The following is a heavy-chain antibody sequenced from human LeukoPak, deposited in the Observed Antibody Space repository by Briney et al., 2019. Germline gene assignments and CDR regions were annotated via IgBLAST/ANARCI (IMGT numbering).Heavy chain of an antibody. V-gene: IGHV4-30-4*08. CDR1: GGSISSGDYY. Sequence: PSQTLSLTCTVSGGSISSGDYYWSWIRQPPGKGLEWIGEINHSGSTNYNPSLKSRVTISVDTSKNQFSLKLSSVTAADTAVYYCARGYSSGWYTADGMDVWGQGTTVTVSS. CDR2: INHSGST. CDR3: ARGYSSGWYTADGMDV. D-gene: IGHD6-19*01. J-gene: IGHJ6*02.